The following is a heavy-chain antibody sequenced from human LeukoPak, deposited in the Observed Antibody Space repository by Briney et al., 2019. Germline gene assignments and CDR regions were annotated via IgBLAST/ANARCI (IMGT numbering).Heavy chain of an antibody. CDR2: IYYSGST. D-gene: IGHD1-1*01. CDR3: ARESHDSYFDL. Sequence: SETLSLTCTVSGGSISSYYWSWIRQPPGKGLEWIGYIYYSGSTNYNPSLKSRVTISVDTSKNQFSLKLSSVTAADTAVYYCARESHDSYFDLWGRGTLVTVSS. J-gene: IGHJ2*01. CDR1: GGSISSYY. V-gene: IGHV4-59*01.